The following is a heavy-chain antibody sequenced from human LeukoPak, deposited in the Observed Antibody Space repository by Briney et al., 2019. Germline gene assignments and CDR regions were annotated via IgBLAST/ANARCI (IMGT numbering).Heavy chain of an antibody. CDR1: GGSFSGYY. Sequence: SETLSLTCAVYGGSFSGYYWSWIRQPPGKGLDWIGEINHSGSTNYNPSLKSRVTISVDTSKNQFSLQLSSVTAADTAVYYCARGYGPPSGVYFDLWGRGTLVTVSS. J-gene: IGHJ2*01. CDR2: INHSGST. CDR3: ARGYGPPSGVYFDL. V-gene: IGHV4-34*01. D-gene: IGHD1-26*01.